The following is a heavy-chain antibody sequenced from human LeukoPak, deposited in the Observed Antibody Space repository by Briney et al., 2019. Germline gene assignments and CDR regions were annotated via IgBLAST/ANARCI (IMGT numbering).Heavy chain of an antibody. J-gene: IGHJ4*02. CDR2: IYYSGST. CDR1: GGSISSSNYY. CDR3: ARRVATAGDY. Sequence: SETLSLTCAVSGGSISSSNYYWGWIRQPPGKGPEWIGSIYYSGSTYYNPSLKSRVSISVDTSKNQFSLKLSSVIAADTAVYYCARRVATAGDYWGQGTLVTVSS. D-gene: IGHD6-13*01. V-gene: IGHV4-39*01.